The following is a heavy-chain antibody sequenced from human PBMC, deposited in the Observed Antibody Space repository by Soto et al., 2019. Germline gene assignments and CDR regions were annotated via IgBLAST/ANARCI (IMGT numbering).Heavy chain of an antibody. CDR3: TRCNYESLVYYCGNGFDI. J-gene: IGHJ3*02. V-gene: IGHV3-7*03. Sequence: GGSLRLSCEASGFTFCSYWMIWVRQAPGKGPEWVANIKPDGSQTFYVGSVKGRFTISRDNAKNSVYLQMNSLSAEDTAMYYCTRCNYESLVYYCGNGFDIWGQGTMVTASS. CDR1: GFTFCSYW. D-gene: IGHD3-22*01. CDR2: IKPDGSQT.